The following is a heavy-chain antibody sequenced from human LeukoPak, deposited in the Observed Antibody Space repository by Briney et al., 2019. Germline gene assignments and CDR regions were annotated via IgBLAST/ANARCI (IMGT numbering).Heavy chain of an antibody. CDR2: INWNSGSI. J-gene: IGHJ3*02. V-gene: IGHV3-9*01. D-gene: IGHD3-22*01. CDR3: ARGHDSSGYYYDDAFDI. Sequence: PGGSLRLSCAASGFTFDDYAMHWVRQAPGKGLEWVSGINWNSGSIGYADSVKGRFTISRDNAKNSQYLQMNSLRAEDTAVYYCARGHDSSGYYYDDAFDIWGQGTMVTVSS. CDR1: GFTFDDYA.